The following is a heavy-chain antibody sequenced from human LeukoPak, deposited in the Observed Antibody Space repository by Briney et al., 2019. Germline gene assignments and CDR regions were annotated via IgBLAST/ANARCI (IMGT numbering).Heavy chain of an antibody. V-gene: IGHV4-30-2*01. CDR1: GGSISSGGYY. D-gene: IGHD2-2*01. Sequence: PSETLSLTCTVSGGSISSGGYYWSWIRQPPGKGLEWIGYIYHSGSTYYNPSLKSRVTISVDRSKNQFSLKLSSVTAADTAVYYCARRWAYQLPRPFDYWGQGTLVTVSS. CDR3: ARRWAYQLPRPFDY. CDR2: IYHSGST. J-gene: IGHJ4*02.